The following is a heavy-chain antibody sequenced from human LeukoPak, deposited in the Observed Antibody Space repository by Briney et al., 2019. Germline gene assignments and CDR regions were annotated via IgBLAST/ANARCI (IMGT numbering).Heavy chain of an antibody. CDR3: ANGSHGVYDY. J-gene: IGHJ4*02. Sequence: GGSLRLSCEASGFTLRNYAVTWARQVPGRGLEWVSSISDSGGSSHYGDSVKGRFSIPRDKSKDTVYLQLNSLRAEDTAVYYCANGSHGVYDYWGQGTLVTVSS. D-gene: IGHD4-17*01. CDR2: ISDSGGSS. V-gene: IGHV3-23*01. CDR1: GFTLRNYA.